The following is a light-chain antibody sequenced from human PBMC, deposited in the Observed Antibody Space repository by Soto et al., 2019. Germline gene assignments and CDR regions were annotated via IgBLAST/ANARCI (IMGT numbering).Light chain of an antibody. CDR3: AAWDDSLNGLWV. J-gene: IGLJ3*02. V-gene: IGLV1-44*01. CDR2: STT. CDR1: RSNIGSNT. Sequence: QSVLTQPPSASGTPGQRITISCSGSRSNIGSNTVNWYQQLPGRAPKMIIFSTTERPSGVPDRFSGSRSGTSASLAISGLQSEDEADYYCAAWDDSLNGLWVFGGGTKVTVL.